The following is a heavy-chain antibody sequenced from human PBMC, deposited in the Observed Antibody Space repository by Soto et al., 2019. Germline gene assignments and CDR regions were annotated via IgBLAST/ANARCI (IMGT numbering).Heavy chain of an antibody. J-gene: IGHJ4*02. CDR2: INPNIGGT. V-gene: IGHV1-2*02. CDR3: ASGWGGYMVRSLEWFLDY. D-gene: IGHD3-3*01. Sequence: ASVKVSCKASGYTFTGYYMHWVRQAPGQGLEWMGGINPNIGGTNYAQKFQGRVTITTDTSTSTAYMGLSRLRSEDTAVYYCASGWGGYMVRSLEWFLDYWGQGTLVTVSS. CDR1: GYTFTGYY.